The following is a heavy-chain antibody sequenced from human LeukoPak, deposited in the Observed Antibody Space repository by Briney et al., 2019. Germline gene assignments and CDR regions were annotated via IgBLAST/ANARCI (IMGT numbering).Heavy chain of an antibody. J-gene: IGHJ6*02. CDR2: ISYDGSNK. V-gene: IGHV3-30-3*01. CDR3: ARLDYYYGMDV. CDR1: GFTFSSYA. Sequence: GGSLRLSCAASGFTFSSYAMHWVRQAPGKGLEWVAVISYDGSNKYYADSVKGRFTISRDNSKNTLYLQMNSLRAEDTAVYYYARLDYYYGMDVWGQGTTVTVSS.